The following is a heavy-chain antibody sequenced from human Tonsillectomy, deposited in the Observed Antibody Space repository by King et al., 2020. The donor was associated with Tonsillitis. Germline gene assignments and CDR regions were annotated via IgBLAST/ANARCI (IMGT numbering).Heavy chain of an antibody. CDR3: AKGGWRNWFDP. V-gene: IGHV3-23*04. Sequence: VQLVESGGGLVQPGGSLRLSCAASGFTFSSYPMSWGRQAPGKGLEWVSTIGSSGRDADYADSWKGRFTISRDNSQNTLYLQVNSLRAEDTAIYSCAKGGWRNWFDPWGQGTLVTVSS. CDR1: GFTFSSYP. D-gene: IGHD6-19*01. CDR2: IGSSGRDA. J-gene: IGHJ5*02.